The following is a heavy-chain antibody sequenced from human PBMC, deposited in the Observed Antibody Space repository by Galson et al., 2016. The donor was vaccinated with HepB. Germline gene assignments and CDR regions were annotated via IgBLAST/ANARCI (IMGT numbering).Heavy chain of an antibody. CDR3: ARPRSSGSWSRDFDY. CDR2: IYPGDSDT. D-gene: IGHD1-26*01. CDR1: GYNFLSYW. V-gene: IGHV5-51*01. J-gene: IGHJ4*02. Sequence: QSGADVKKPGEFLKISCKASGYNFLSYWIGWVRQMPGKGLEWMGIIYPGDSDTRYSPSFQGQVTISADKSISTAYLPWSSLKASDTAMYYCARPRSSGSWSRDFDYWGQGTLVTVSS.